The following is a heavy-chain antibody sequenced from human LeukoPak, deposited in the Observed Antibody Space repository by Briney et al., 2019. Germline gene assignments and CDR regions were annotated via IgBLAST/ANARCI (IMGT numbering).Heavy chain of an antibody. D-gene: IGHD6-13*01. CDR2: VSSDGSIK. CDR1: GFTFSSYG. Sequence: GGSLRLSCVATGFTFSSYGIHWVRQAPGKGLEWVAVVSSDGSIKYNADSVKGRFTISRDTSKNTVYLQMNSLGAEDTAFYYCARGYSSSWLGYFDYWGQGTLVTVSS. J-gene: IGHJ4*02. V-gene: IGHV3-30*03. CDR3: ARGYSSSWLGYFDY.